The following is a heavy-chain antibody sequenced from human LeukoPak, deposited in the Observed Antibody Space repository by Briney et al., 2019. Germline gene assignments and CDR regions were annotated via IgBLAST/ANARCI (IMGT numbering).Heavy chain of an antibody. CDR3: AKSPSGYLPTPFDY. CDR1: GFTFSSYS. Sequence: GGSLRLSCAASGFTFSSYSMNWVRQAPGKGLEWVLAISGSGASTSYADSVKGRFTISRDNSKNTLYLQMNSLRAGDTAVYYCAKSPSGYLPTPFDYWGQGTLVTVSS. J-gene: IGHJ4*02. CDR2: ISGSGAST. D-gene: IGHD3-22*01. V-gene: IGHV3-23*01.